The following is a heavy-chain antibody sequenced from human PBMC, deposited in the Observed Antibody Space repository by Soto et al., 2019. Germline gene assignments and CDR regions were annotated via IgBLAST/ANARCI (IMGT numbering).Heavy chain of an antibody. CDR2: ISYSGST. D-gene: IGHD6-13*01. Sequence: PSETLSLTCAVYGGSFSGYYWTWIRQSPGKGLEWIGQISYSGSTNYNPSLKSRVTISVDTSKNQFSLKLSSVTAADTAVYYCARGRGSSWYGKNYYYYYGMDVWGQGDTVTVSS. CDR3: ARGRGSSWYGKNYYYYYGMDV. J-gene: IGHJ6*01. V-gene: IGHV4-34*01. CDR1: GGSFSGYY.